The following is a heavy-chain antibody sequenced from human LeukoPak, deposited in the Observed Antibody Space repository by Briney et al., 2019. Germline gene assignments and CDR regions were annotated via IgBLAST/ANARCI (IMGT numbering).Heavy chain of an antibody. CDR3: ARLGYCSSTSCYLGGFDY. J-gene: IGHJ4*02. Sequence: GGSLRLSCAASGFTFSSYWMYWVRQAPGKGLVWVSRINSDGSSTSYADSVKGRFTISRDNAKNTLYLQMNSLRAEDTAVYYCARLGYCSSTSCYLGGFDYWGQGTLVTVSS. V-gene: IGHV3-74*01. CDR2: INSDGSST. CDR1: GFTFSSYW. D-gene: IGHD2-2*01.